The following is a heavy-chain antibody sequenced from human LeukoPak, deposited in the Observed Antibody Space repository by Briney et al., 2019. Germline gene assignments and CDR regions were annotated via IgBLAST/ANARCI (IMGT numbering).Heavy chain of an antibody. Sequence: SETLSLTCSVSGGFNTHYYWSWIRQPPGNGLEWIGYFYHSGSTNYNPSLKSRVTISVDTSKNHFSLKLSSVTAADTAVYYCARVEDTAMALFDYWGQGTLVTVSS. CDR3: ARVEDTAMALFDY. V-gene: IGHV4-59*12. CDR1: GGFNTHYY. CDR2: FYHSGST. J-gene: IGHJ4*02. D-gene: IGHD5-18*01.